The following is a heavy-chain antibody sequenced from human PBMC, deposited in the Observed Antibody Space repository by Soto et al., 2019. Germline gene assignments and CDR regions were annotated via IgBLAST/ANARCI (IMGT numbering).Heavy chain of an antibody. CDR2: ISSSSSYI. J-gene: IGHJ2*01. Sequence: EVQLVESGGGLVKPGGSLRLSCAASGFTFSSYSMNWVRQAPGKGLEWVSSISSSSSYIYYADSVKGRFTISRDNAKNSLDLQMNSLRAEDTAVYYCARGWQLVLSGGWYFDLWGRGTLVTVSS. V-gene: IGHV3-21*01. CDR1: GFTFSSYS. CDR3: ARGWQLVLSGGWYFDL. D-gene: IGHD6-6*01.